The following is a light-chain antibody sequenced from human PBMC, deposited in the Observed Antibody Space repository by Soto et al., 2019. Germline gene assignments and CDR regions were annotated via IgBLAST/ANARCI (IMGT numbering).Light chain of an antibody. V-gene: IGKV1-17*01. Sequence: DIQMTQSPSSLSASVGDKVTITCRASQDIRNELGWFQQKPGKAPKLLIYAASTLQSGVPSRFSGSGSGTDFTLTISCLQSEDFATYYCQQYYSYPQTFGQGTKVDIK. CDR1: QDIRNE. CDR3: QQYYSYPQT. J-gene: IGKJ1*01. CDR2: AAS.